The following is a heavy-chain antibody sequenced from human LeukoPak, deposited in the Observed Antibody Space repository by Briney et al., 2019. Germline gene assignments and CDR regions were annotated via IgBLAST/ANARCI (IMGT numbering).Heavy chain of an antibody. J-gene: IGHJ3*02. D-gene: IGHD5-24*01. CDR2: IYYSGST. V-gene: IGHV4-59*01. CDR1: GGSISSYY. CDR3: AREERWLQKRGPYDAFDI. Sequence: SETLSLTCTVSGGSISSYYWSWIRKPPGQGLEWIGYIYYSGSTNYNPSLKSRVTISVDTSKNQFCLKLSSVTAADTAVYYCAREERWLQKRGPYDAFDIWGQGTMVTVSS.